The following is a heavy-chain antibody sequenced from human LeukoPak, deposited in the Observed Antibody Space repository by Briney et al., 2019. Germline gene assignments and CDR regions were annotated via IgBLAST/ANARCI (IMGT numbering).Heavy chain of an antibody. CDR2: IYPGDSDT. V-gene: IGHV5-51*01. CDR3: ASPPSGSAAGTL. D-gene: IGHD6-13*01. J-gene: IGHJ4*02. Sequence: GESLKISCKASGYSSTSYWIAWVRQLPGKGLEWMGIIYPGDSDTRYSPSFQGQVTISADKSISTAYLQWSSLKASDTAMYYCASPPSGSAAGTLWGQGTLVTVSS. CDR1: GYSSTSYW.